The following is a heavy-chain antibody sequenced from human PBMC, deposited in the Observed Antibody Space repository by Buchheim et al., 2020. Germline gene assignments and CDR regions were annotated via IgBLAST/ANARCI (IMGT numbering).Heavy chain of an antibody. D-gene: IGHD3-22*01. CDR2: VYYTGTT. CDR1: GASITSYY. J-gene: IGHJ4*02. V-gene: IGHV4-59*01. CDR3: AADYYDSRYYFDF. Sequence: QVQLQESGPGLVKPSETLSLACAISGASITSYYWNWIRQPPGKGLEWIGSVYYTGTTKYNPSLKSRVTISVDTPLNQFSLKVNSVTGADTAVYYCAADYYDSRYYFDFWGQGSL.